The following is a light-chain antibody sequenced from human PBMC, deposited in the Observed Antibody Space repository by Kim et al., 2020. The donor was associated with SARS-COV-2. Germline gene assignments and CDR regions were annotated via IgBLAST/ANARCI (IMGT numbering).Light chain of an antibody. CDR3: QHYYTVPYT. V-gene: IGKV1-16*01. CDR1: QDIGDF. Sequence: DIQISQSPSSLSASVGDRVTITRRASQDIGDFLAWFKQKSGKAPKSLIFAAFHLQSGVPSRFRGSRSGTEFALTINGLQPEDSATYYCQHYYTVPYTFGQGTKLEI. CDR2: AAF. J-gene: IGKJ2*01.